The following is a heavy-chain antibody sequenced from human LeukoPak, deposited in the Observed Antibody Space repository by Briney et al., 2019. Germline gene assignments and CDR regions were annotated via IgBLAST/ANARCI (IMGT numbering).Heavy chain of an antibody. D-gene: IGHD2-2*01. CDR1: GGTFISYT. V-gene: IGHV1-69*02. Sequence: SVKVSCKASGGTFISYTISWVRQAPGQGLEWMGRIIPILGIANYAQKFQGRVTITADKSTSTAYMELGSLRSEDTAVYYCASVGCSSTSCHGEYYYYMDVWGKGTTVTVSS. J-gene: IGHJ6*03. CDR2: IIPILGIA. CDR3: ASVGCSSTSCHGEYYYYMDV.